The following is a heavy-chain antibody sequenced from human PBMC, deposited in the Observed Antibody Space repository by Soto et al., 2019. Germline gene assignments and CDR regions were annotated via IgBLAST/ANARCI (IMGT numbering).Heavy chain of an antibody. Sequence: SCKASGGTFSSYAISWVRQAPGQGLEWMGGIIPIFGTANYAQKFQGRVTITADESTSTAYMELSSLRSEDTAVYYCARPYDILTGYNYYYGMDVWGQGTTVTVSS. D-gene: IGHD3-9*01. J-gene: IGHJ6*02. CDR1: GGTFSSYA. CDR3: ARPYDILTGYNYYYGMDV. CDR2: IIPIFGTA. V-gene: IGHV1-69*01.